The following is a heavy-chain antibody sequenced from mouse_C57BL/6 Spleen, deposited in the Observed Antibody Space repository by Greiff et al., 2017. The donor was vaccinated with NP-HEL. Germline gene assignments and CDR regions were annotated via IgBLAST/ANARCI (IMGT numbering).Heavy chain of an antibody. CDR2: FHPYNDDT. D-gene: IGHD2-4*01. J-gene: IGHJ2*01. Sequence: QVQLKQSGAELVKPGASVKMSCKASGYTFTTYPIEWMKQNHGKSLEWIGNFHPYNDDTKYNEKFKGKATLTVEKSSSTVYVELSRLTSDDTAVYYCARRGYDYDEGVFDYWGQGTTLTVSS. CDR1: GYTFTTYP. V-gene: IGHV1-47*01. CDR3: ARRGYDYDEGVFDY.